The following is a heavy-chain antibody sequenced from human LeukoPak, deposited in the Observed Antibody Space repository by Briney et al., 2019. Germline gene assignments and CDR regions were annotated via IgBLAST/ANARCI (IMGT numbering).Heavy chain of an antibody. CDR2: INPNSGGT. D-gene: IGHD3-10*01. J-gene: IGHJ4*02. CDR3: ARVRGPQLSYFDY. CDR1: GYIFTDYY. Sequence: ASVKVSCKASGYIFTDYYIHWVRQAPGQGLEWMGWINPNSGGTNYAQKFQGRVTMTRDTSISTAYMELSRLRSDDTAVYYCARVRGPQLSYFDYWGQGTLVTVSS. V-gene: IGHV1-2*02.